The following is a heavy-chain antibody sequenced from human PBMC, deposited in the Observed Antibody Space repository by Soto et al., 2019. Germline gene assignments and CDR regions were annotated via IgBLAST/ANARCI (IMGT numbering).Heavy chain of an antibody. CDR3: GRSPGLIPTVMED. V-gene: IGHV5-51*01. Sequence: PGESLKISCKGSGYFFSRHWIGWVRQMPGKGLEWIGFIYPGDSDTKYSPSFQGQVTISADKSTNTAYLQWSTLKASDTAMYYCGRSPGLIPTVMEDWGRGTLVTVSS. CDR1: GYFFSRHW. J-gene: IGHJ2*01. D-gene: IGHD4-17*01. CDR2: IYPGDSDT.